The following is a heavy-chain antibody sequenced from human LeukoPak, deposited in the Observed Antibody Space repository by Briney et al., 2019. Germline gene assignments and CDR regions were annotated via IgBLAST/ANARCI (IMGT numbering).Heavy chain of an antibody. CDR1: GFTFSIYG. CDR3: ARVAWEGYYYDRMGY. J-gene: IGHJ4*02. CDR2: ISSSGSTI. D-gene: IGHD3-22*01. Sequence: GGSLRLSCAAPGFTFSIYGMSWVRQAPGKGLEWVSYISSSGSTIYYADSVKGRFTISRDNAKNSLYLQMNSLRAEDTAVYYCARVAWEGYYYDRMGYWGQGTLVTVSS. V-gene: IGHV3-48*04.